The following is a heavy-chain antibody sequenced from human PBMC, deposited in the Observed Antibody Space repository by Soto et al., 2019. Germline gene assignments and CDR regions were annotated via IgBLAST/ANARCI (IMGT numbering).Heavy chain of an antibody. CDR3: ARPGHYYGSGSYFAPYAFDY. J-gene: IGHJ4*02. V-gene: IGHV3-20*04. D-gene: IGHD3-10*01. CDR2: INWNGGST. CDR1: GFTFDDYG. Sequence: GGSLRLSCAASGFTFDDYGMSWVRQAPGKGLEWVSGINWNGGSTGYADSVKGRFTISRDNAKNSLYLQMNSLRAEDTALYYCARPGHYYGSGSYFAPYAFDYWGQGTLVTVSS.